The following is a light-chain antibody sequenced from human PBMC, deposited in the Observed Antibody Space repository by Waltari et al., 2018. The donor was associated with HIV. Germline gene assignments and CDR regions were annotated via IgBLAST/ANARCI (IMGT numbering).Light chain of an antibody. J-gene: IGKJ2*01. CDR3: QQYNSDFYT. Sequence: IQMPQSPSILSASVADRITITCRASQNVDSWLAWYQQRPGRAPKLLIDKASTLEHGVPARFTGSGSGTNFTLTINSLHPDDFATYYCQQYNSDFYTFGLGTRLDLK. CDR2: KAS. CDR1: QNVDSW. V-gene: IGKV1-5*03.